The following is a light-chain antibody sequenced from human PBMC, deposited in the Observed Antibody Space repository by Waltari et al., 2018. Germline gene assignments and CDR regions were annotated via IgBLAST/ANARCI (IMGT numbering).Light chain of an antibody. CDR1: QSVSSN. CDR2: GAS. Sequence: EIVMTQSPATLSVSLGERATLSCRASQSVSSNLAWYQQKPGQAPRRLIYGASTMATGIPARFSGSGSGTEFTLTISSLQSEDFAVYYCEQYNNWPPWTFGQGTKVEIK. CDR3: EQYNNWPPWT. V-gene: IGKV3D-15*01. J-gene: IGKJ1*01.